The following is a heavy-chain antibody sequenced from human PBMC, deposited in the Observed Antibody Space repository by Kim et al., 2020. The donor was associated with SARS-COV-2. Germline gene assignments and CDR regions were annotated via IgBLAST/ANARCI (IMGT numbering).Heavy chain of an antibody. D-gene: IGHD4-17*01. V-gene: IGHV3-23*01. CDR3: AKVVTTHPYYYYGMDV. J-gene: IGHJ6*02. CDR2: ISGSGGST. Sequence: GGSLRLSCAASGFTFSSYAMSWVRQAPGKGLEWVSAISGSGGSTYYADSVKGRFTISRDNSKNTLYLQMNSLRAEDTAVYYCAKVVTTHPYYYYGMDVWGQGTTVTVSS. CDR1: GFTFSSYA.